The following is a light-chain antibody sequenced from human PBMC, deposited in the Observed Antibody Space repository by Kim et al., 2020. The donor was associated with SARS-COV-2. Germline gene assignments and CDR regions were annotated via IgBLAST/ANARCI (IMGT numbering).Light chain of an antibody. CDR1: SSDVGGYNY. J-gene: IGLJ2*01. CDR2: DVS. V-gene: IGLV2-14*03. Sequence: QSITISFTGTSSDVGGYNYVSWYQQHPGKAPKLMIYDVSNRPSGVSNRFSGSKSGNTASLTISGLQAEDEADYYCSSYTSTSTLVLFGGGTQLTVL. CDR3: SSYTSTSTLVL.